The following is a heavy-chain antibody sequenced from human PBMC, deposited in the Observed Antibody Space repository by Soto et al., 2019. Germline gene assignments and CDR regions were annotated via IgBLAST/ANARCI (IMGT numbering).Heavy chain of an antibody. J-gene: IGHJ4*02. CDR1: GFTFSSYG. Sequence: QVQLVESWGGVVQPGRSLRLSCAASGFTFSSYGMHWVRQAPGKGLEWVAVISYDGSNKYYADSVKGRFTISRDNSKNTLYLQMNSLRAEDTAVYYCAARHAAMVNFDYWGQGTLVTVSS. D-gene: IGHD5-18*01. CDR3: AARHAAMVNFDY. CDR2: ISYDGSNK. V-gene: IGHV3-30*03.